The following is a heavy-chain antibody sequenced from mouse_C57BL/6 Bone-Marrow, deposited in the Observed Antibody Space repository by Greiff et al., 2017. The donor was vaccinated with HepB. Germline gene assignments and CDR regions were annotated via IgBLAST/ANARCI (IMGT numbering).Heavy chain of an antibody. CDR1: GYSITSGYY. D-gene: IGHD1-1*01. CDR2: ISYDGSK. CDR3: ARGAYYYGSRYYAMDY. Sequence: ESGPGLVKPSQSLSLTCSVTGYSITSGYYWNWIRQFPGNKLEWMGYISYDGSKNYNPSLKNRISITRDTSKNKLFLKLNSVTTEDTATYYCARGAYYYGSRYYAMDYWGQGTSVTVSS. V-gene: IGHV3-6*01. J-gene: IGHJ4*01.